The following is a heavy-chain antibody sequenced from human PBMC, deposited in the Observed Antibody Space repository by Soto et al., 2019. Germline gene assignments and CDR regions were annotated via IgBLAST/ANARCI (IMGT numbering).Heavy chain of an antibody. D-gene: IGHD2-21*02. CDR2: INKDGSET. CDR3: ARQYCGGDCHLDY. V-gene: IGHV3-7*01. CDR1: GFTFSNFW. J-gene: IGHJ4*02. Sequence: EVQLVESGGGLVQSGGSLRLSCAASGFTFSNFWMSWVRQAPGKGLEWVANINKDGSETNYVDSVKGRFTISSDNAKNSLYLQVTSLRIEDTAGYYCARQYCGGDCHLDYWGQGTLVTVSS.